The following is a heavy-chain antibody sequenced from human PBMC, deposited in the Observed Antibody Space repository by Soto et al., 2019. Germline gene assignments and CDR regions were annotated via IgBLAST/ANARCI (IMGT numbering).Heavy chain of an antibody. Sequence: QAHLEQYGAELKRPGASVKVSCKAPGYTFSDFDINWLRQASGQGPEWMGWMNAKSGDTFFAQRFQGKFNMTWDTSLSTAYMEVGSLTSDDTAIYYCARGNPFNYAGFDVWGQGTTVAVSS. V-gene: IGHV1-8*01. CDR1: GYTFSDFD. CDR2: MNAKSGDT. J-gene: IGHJ6*02. D-gene: IGHD3-16*01. CDR3: ARGNPFNYAGFDV.